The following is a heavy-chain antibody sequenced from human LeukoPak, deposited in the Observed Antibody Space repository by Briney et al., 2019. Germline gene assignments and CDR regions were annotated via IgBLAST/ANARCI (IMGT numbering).Heavy chain of an antibody. V-gene: IGHV3-74*01. J-gene: IGHJ4*02. CDR2: INNDGSST. Sequence: PGGSLRLSCAASGFTLSSNWMHWVRQAPGKGPVWVSRINNDGSSTSYADSVKGRFTISRDNAKDTLFLQMNSLRAEDTAVYYCVKYSSGWNWGQGTLVTVSS. CDR1: GFTLSSNW. CDR3: VKYSSGWN. D-gene: IGHD6-19*01.